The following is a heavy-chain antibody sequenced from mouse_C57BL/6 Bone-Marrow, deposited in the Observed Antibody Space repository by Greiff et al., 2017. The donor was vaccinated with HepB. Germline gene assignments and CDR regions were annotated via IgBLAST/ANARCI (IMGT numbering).Heavy chain of an antibody. Sequence: EVKLEESGGGLVKPGGSLKLSCAASGFTFSSYAMSWVRQTPEKRLEWVATISDGGSYTYYPDNVKGRFTISRDNAKNNLYLQMSHLKSEDTAMYYCARGYYYGSSYCWYFDVWGTGTTVTVSS. V-gene: IGHV5-4*03. J-gene: IGHJ1*03. CDR2: ISDGGSYT. CDR1: GFTFSSYA. D-gene: IGHD1-1*01. CDR3: ARGYYYGSSYCWYFDV.